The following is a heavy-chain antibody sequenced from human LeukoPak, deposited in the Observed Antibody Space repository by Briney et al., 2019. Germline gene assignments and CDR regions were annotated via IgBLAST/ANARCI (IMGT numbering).Heavy chain of an antibody. V-gene: IGHV3-21*01. Sequence: GGSLRLSCAASGFTFSSYSMNWVRQAPGKGLEWVSSISSSSSYIYYADSVKGRFTISRDNAKNSLYLQMNSLRAEDTAVYYCARDPYYYGDYEDNLDYWGQGTLVTVSS. CDR2: ISSSSSYI. CDR3: ARDPYYYGDYEDNLDY. J-gene: IGHJ4*02. CDR1: GFTFSSYS. D-gene: IGHD4-17*01.